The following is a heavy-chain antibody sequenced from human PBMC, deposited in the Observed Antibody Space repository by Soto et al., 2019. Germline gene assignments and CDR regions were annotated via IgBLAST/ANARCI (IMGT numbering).Heavy chain of an antibody. CDR1: GDRVSSNSDG. D-gene: IGHD1-26*01. CDR3: ARGEQYSGRIFDY. V-gene: IGHV6-1*01. J-gene: IGHJ4*01. Sequence: SQTLSLSCGITGDRVSSNSDGWSLVKQSPSRGLEWLGRTYYRSKWYYEYAVSVRGRITINPDTSKNQYSLQPNSVTPEDTAVYFCARGEQYSGRIFDYWGQGTLVTVSS. CDR2: TYYRSKWYY.